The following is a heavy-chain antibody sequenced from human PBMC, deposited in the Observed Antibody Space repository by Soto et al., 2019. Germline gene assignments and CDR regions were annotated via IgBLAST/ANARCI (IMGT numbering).Heavy chain of an antibody. V-gene: IGHV3-23*01. CDR3: AKMFNSNWSPFDY. D-gene: IGHD6-13*01. J-gene: IGHJ4*02. CDR2: ISAGGGST. CDR1: GFTFNNFG. Sequence: EVQLLESGGGLVQPGGSLRLSCAASGFTFNNFGMSWVRQAPGKGLEWVSVISAGGGSTYYADSLKGRISISRDNSKNALYLQMNSLRADDTAIYYCAKMFNSNWSPFDYWGRGTLVTVSS.